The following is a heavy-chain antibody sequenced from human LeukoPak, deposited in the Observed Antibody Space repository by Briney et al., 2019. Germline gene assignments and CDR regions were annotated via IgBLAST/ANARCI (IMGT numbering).Heavy chain of an antibody. CDR2: ISSNGGST. CDR3: SRCYGRLDY. CDR1: GFTFSSYA. J-gene: IGHJ4*02. D-gene: IGHD5-18*01. V-gene: IGHV3-64*01. Sequence: PGGSLRLSCVASGFTFSSYAMHWVRQAQGKGLEYVSAISSNGGSTYYANSVKGRVTISRDNSKHTLYLQTGSLRAEDMAVYYCSRCYGRLDYWGQGTLVTVSS.